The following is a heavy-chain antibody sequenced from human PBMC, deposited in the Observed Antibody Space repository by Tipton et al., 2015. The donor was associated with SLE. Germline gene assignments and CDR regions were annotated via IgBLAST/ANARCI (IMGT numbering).Heavy chain of an antibody. J-gene: IGHJ3*02. Sequence: SLRLSCAASGFNVSSNYMSWVRQAPGKGLEWVSLIYSGGSTYYADSVKGRFTISRDNSKSTLYLQMNSLRAEDTAVYYCATHIPGIVAAGPDAFGIWGQGTMVTVSS. CDR1: GFNVSSNY. CDR2: IYSGGST. V-gene: IGHV3-66*02. D-gene: IGHD6-13*01. CDR3: ATHIPGIVAAGPDAFGI.